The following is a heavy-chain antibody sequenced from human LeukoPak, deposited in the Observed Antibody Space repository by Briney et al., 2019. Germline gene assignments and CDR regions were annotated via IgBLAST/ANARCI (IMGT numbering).Heavy chain of an antibody. CDR2: IYYSGST. D-gene: IGHD3-10*01. J-gene: IGHJ6*02. Sequence: SETLSLTCTVSGGSISSSSYYWGWIRQPPGKGLEWIGSIYYSGSTYYNLSLKSRVTISIDTSKNQFSLKLSSVTAADTAVYYCARLTMVRYYYYYYGMDVWGQGTTVTVSS. CDR3: ARLTMVRYYYYYYGMDV. V-gene: IGHV4-39*01. CDR1: GGSISSSSYY.